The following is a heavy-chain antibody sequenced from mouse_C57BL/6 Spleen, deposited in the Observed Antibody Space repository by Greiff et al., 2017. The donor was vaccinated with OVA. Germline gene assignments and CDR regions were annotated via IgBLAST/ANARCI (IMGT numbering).Heavy chain of an antibody. D-gene: IGHD3-1*01. V-gene: IGHV2-2*01. Sequence: VQLQQSGPGLVQPSQSLSITCTVSGFSLTSYGVHWVRQSPGKGLEWLGVIWSGGSTDYNAAFISRLSISKDNSKSQVFFKMNSLQADDTAIYHCARSSSATDYAMDYWGQGTSVTVSS. J-gene: IGHJ4*01. CDR2: IWSGGST. CDR1: GFSLTSYG. CDR3: ARSSSATDYAMDY.